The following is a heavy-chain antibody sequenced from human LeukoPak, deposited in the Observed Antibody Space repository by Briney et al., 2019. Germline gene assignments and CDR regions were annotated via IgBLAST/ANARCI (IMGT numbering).Heavy chain of an antibody. CDR3: AKDMGGYVDHGMDV. J-gene: IGHJ6*02. D-gene: IGHD5-12*01. CDR1: GFTFSKYG. Sequence: GGSLRLSCAASGFTFSKYGMSWVRQAPGKGLEWVSAISGSGGSTYYADSVKGRFTISRDNSKNTLYLQMNSLRAEDTAVYYCAKDMGGYVDHGMDVWGQGTTVTVSS. V-gene: IGHV3-23*01. CDR2: ISGSGGST.